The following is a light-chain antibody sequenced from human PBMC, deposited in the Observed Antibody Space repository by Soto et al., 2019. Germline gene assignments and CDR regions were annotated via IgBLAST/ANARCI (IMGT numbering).Light chain of an antibody. CDR3: QQYGSSPPWT. V-gene: IGKV3-20*01. J-gene: IGKJ1*01. CDR2: GAS. Sequence: EIVLTQSPGTLSLSPGERATLSCRASQSVSSSYLALYQQKPGQAPRLLIYGASSRATGITDRFSGSGSGTDFPLNISRLEPEDFAVYYCQQYGSSPPWTFGQGTKVEIK. CDR1: QSVSSSY.